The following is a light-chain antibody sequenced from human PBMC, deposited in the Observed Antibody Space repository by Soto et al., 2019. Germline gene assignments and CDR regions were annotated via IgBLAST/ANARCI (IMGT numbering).Light chain of an antibody. CDR1: QSIGKY. CDR2: TAS. CDR3: QQSHSTVA. Sequence: DIQMTQSPSSLSASVGDRVTITCRASQSIGKYLSWYQQKPGKAPNLLIYTASTLQSGVPSRFSGSGSGTYFTLTINSLQPEDFATYYCQQSHSTVAFGQGTRLEIK. J-gene: IGKJ5*01. V-gene: IGKV1-39*01.